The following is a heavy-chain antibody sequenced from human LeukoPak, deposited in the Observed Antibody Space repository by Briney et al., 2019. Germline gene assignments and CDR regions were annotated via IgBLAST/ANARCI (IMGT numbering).Heavy chain of an antibody. CDR3: ARDDSVRYYDSSGYYYPLHAFDI. Sequence: SETLSLTCTVSGGSITSNTNYWGWIRQPPGKGLEWIGNIYYSGTTYYNPSLKSRVTISVDTSKNQFSLKLSSVTAADTAVYYCARDDSVRYYDSSGYYYPLHAFDIWGQGTMVTVSS. V-gene: IGHV4-39*07. D-gene: IGHD3-22*01. CDR2: IYYSGTT. CDR1: GGSITSNTNY. J-gene: IGHJ3*02.